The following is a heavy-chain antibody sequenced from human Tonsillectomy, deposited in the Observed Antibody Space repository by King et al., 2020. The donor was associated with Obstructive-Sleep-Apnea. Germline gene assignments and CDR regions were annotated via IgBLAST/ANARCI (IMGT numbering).Heavy chain of an antibody. Sequence: QLVQSGAEVKKPGSSVKVSCKASGGTFSSYAISWVRQAPGQGLEWMGGIIPILGIANYAQKFQGRVTITADKSTSTAYMGLSSRRSEDTAGYYCAWRGTYYYDSSGYAYYYGMDVWGQGTTVTVSS. CDR2: IIPILGIA. V-gene: IGHV1-69*10. CDR3: AWRGTYYYDSSGYAYYYGMDV. CDR1: GGTFSSYA. J-gene: IGHJ6*02. D-gene: IGHD3-22*01.